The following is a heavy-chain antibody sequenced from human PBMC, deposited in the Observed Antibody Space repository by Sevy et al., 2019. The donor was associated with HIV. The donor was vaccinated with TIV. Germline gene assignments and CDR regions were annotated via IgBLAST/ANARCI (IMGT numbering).Heavy chain of an antibody. J-gene: IGHJ4*02. CDR1: GYYISSGYY. Sequence: SETLSLTCAVSGYYISSGYYWGWIRQSPRKGLEWIGTIYHSAFTYYNPSLESRVSISVDISKNQSSLRLTSVIAGDTAVYYCARIYHASHIFESWGQGTLVTVSS. V-gene: IGHV4-38-2*01. CDR2: IYHSAFT. D-gene: IGHD3-9*01. CDR3: ARIYHASHIFES.